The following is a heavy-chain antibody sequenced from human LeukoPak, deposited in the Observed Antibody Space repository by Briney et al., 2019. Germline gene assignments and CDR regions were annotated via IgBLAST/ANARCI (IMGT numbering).Heavy chain of an antibody. V-gene: IGHV3-48*02. CDR3: ARDPHIAAAGTIFDY. CDR2: ISSSSSTI. CDR1: GFPFSDTW. J-gene: IGHJ4*02. Sequence: PGGSLRLSCAASGFPFSDTWMSWVRQAPGKGLEWVSYISSSSSTIYYADSVKGRFTISRDNAKNSLYLQMNSLRDEDSAVYYCARDPHIAAAGTIFDYWGQGTLVTVSS. D-gene: IGHD6-13*01.